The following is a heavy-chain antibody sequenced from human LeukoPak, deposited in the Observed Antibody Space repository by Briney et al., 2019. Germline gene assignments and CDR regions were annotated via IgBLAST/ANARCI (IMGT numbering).Heavy chain of an antibody. Sequence: GGSLRLSCAASGFTFDDYGMSWVRQAPGKGLEWVSGINWNGGTTGYADSLKGRFTISRDNAKNSLYLQMNSLRAEDTALYHCARAVAGNGGYYYYYMDVWGKGTTVTVSS. J-gene: IGHJ6*03. V-gene: IGHV3-20*01. CDR1: GFTFDDYG. D-gene: IGHD6-19*01. CDR2: INWNGGTT. CDR3: ARAVAGNGGYYYYYMDV.